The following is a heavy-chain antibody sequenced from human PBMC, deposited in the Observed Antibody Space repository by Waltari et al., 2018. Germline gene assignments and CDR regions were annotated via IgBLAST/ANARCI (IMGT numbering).Heavy chain of an antibody. J-gene: IGHJ4*02. V-gene: IGHV5-51*01. CDR2: VYPGNSDR. CDR3: ARGDGAN. Sequence: EVPLVQSGAEMKKPGESLKISFQGSGYNVSNYWIGWVRQLPGKGLEWMGIVYPGNSDRIYSPSFQGRVAISADTSTNIASLYWSSLKTSDTAIYYCARGDGANWGQGTLVTVSS. D-gene: IGHD3-10*01. CDR1: GYNVSNYW.